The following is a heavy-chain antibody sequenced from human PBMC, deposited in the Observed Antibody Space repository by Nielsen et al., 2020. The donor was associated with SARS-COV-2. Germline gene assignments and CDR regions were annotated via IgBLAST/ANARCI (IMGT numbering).Heavy chain of an antibody. CDR2: IWYDGSNK. V-gene: IGHV3-33*01. Sequence: WIRQPPGKGLEWVAVIWYDGSNKYYADSVKGRFTISRDNSKNTLYLQMNSLRVEDTAVYYCAREVGAVAGRYFDYWGQGTLVTVSS. CDR3: AREVGAVAGRYFDY. D-gene: IGHD6-19*01. J-gene: IGHJ4*02.